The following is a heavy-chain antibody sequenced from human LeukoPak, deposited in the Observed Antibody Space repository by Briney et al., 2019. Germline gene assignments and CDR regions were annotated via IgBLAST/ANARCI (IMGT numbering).Heavy chain of an antibody. CDR3: ARPTNWWGYFDY. V-gene: IGHV3-74*01. CDR1: GFPFSSYW. J-gene: IGHJ4*02. D-gene: IGHD2-8*02. CDR2: INSEGSDT. Sequence: GGSLRLSCSASGFPFSSYWMHWVRQAPGKGLVWIARINSEGSDTTYADSVKGRFTISRDNAKNSLYLQMNSLRDEDTAVYYCARPTNWWGYFDYWGQGTLVTVSS.